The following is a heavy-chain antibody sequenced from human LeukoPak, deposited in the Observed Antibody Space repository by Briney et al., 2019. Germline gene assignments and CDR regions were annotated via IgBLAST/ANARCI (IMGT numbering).Heavy chain of an antibody. J-gene: IGHJ6*03. CDR3: ATENRRYSPYYYYYYMDV. CDR1: GGSISSGGYY. D-gene: IGHD1-1*01. Sequence: SETLSLTCTVSGGSISSGGYYWSWIRQHPGKGLEWIGYIYYSGSTYYNPSLKSRVTISVDTSKNQFSLKLSSVTAADTAVYYCATENRRYSPYYYYYYMDVWGKGTTVTVSS. CDR2: IYYSGST. V-gene: IGHV4-31*03.